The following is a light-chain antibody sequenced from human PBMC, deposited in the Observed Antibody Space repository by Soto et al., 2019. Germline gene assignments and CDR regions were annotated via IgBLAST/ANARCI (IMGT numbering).Light chain of an antibody. Sequence: EMVMTQSPATLSVTPGERVTLSCRASQSVGGNFAWYQQKPGQAPRLLIYGTSARATGIPVRFSGSGTGTEFTLTISSLQSEDFAVYYCQQYGSSPYTFGLGTKLEIK. CDR2: GTS. J-gene: IGKJ2*01. CDR1: QSVGGN. CDR3: QQYGSSPYT. V-gene: IGKV3-15*01.